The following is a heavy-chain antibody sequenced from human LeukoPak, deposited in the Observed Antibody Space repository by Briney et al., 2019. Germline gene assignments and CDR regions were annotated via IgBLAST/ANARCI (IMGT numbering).Heavy chain of an antibody. CDR1: GGTFGSYT. D-gene: IGHD6-6*01. V-gene: IGHV1-69*02. CDR3: AGEDSSSDRFDY. Sequence: GASVKVSCTASGGTFGSYTISWVRQAPGQGLEWMGRIIPILGIANYAQKFQGRVTITADKSTSTAYMELSSLRSEDTAVYYCAGEDSSSDRFDYWGQGTLVTVSS. CDR2: IIPILGIA. J-gene: IGHJ4*02.